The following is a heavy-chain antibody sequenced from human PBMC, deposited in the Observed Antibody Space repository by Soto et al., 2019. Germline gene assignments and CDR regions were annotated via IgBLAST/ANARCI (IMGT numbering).Heavy chain of an antibody. V-gene: IGHV1-18*01. D-gene: IGHD3-3*01. Sequence: ASVKVSCKASGYTFTSYGISWVRQAPGQGLEWMGWISAYNGNTNYAQKLQGRVTMTTDTSTSTAYMELRSLRSDDTAVYYCARDLDDFWSGDAFDIWGQGTMVTVSS. J-gene: IGHJ3*02. CDR2: ISAYNGNT. CDR3: ARDLDDFWSGDAFDI. CDR1: GYTFTSYG.